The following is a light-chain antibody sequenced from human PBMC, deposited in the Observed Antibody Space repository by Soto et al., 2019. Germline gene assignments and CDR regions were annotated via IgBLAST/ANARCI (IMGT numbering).Light chain of an antibody. V-gene: IGKV1-5*03. Sequence: DIQMTQSPSTLSASVGDRVTITCRASQSISSWLAWYQQEPGKVPKLIIYKASTLQSGVPSRFSGSGSGTEFALTISSLQPDDFATYYCQQYNSYPWTFGQGTKVESK. J-gene: IGKJ1*01. CDR1: QSISSW. CDR3: QQYNSYPWT. CDR2: KAS.